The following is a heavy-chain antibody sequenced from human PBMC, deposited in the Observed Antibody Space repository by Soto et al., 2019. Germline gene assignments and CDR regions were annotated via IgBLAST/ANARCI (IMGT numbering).Heavy chain of an antibody. D-gene: IGHD6-19*01. J-gene: IGHJ4*02. CDR1: GFTFSSYG. CDR3: ARYSSGWSKPLDY. V-gene: IGHV3-33*01. CDR2: IWYDGSNK. Sequence: QVQLVESGGGVVQPGRSLRLSCAASGFTFSSYGMHWVRQAPGKGLEWVAVIWYDGSNKYYADSVKGRFTISRDNSKNTLYLHMTSLRAEHTAVYYCARYSSGWSKPLDYWCQGTLVTVSS.